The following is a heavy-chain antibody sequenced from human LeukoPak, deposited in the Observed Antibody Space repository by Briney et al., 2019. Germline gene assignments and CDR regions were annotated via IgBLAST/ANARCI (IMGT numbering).Heavy chain of an antibody. CDR3: ARLFDY. V-gene: IGHV1-18*04. CDR1: GYTFTGYY. CDR2: ISAYNGNT. Sequence: EASVKVSCKASGYTFTGYYMHWVRQAPGQGLEWMGWISAYNGNTNYAQKLQGRVTMTTDTSTSTAYMELRSLRSDDTAVYYCARLFDYWGQGTLVTVSS. J-gene: IGHJ4*02.